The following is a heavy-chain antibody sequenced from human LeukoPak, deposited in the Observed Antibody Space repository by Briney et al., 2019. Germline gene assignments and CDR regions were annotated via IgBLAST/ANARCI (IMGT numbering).Heavy chain of an antibody. Sequence: SVKVSCKASGGTFSSYAISWVRQAPGQGLEWMGRIIPILGIANYAQKFQGRVTITADKSTSTAYMELSSLRSEDTAVYYCARGRKYSGSYHRMYYFDYWGQGTLVTVSS. CDR2: IIPILGIA. D-gene: IGHD1-26*01. CDR1: GGTFSSYA. J-gene: IGHJ4*02. V-gene: IGHV1-69*04. CDR3: ARGRKYSGSYHRMYYFDY.